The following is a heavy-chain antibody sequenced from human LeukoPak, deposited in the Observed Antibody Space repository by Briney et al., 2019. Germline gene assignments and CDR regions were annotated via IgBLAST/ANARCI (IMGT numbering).Heavy chain of an antibody. V-gene: IGHV3-74*01. D-gene: IGHD6-13*01. CDR3: ARGTAATAGIDY. CDR1: GFNFGTYW. J-gene: IGHJ4*02. Sequence: GGSLRLSCAVSGFNFGTYWIHWVRQAPGKGLVWVSLINSDGSATTYGGSAKGRFTVSRDNDKNTLFLEMNSLRVEDTAVYYCARGTAATAGIDYWGQGTLVTVSS. CDR2: INSDGSAT.